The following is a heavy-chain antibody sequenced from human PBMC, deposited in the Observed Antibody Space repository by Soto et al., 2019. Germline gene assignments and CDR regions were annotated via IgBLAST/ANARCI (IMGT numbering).Heavy chain of an antibody. CDR3: ARVGDGGYFYYYYMDV. J-gene: IGHJ6*03. CDR2: INHSGST. V-gene: IGHV4-34*01. CDR1: GGSFSGYY. D-gene: IGHD3-22*01. Sequence: QVQLQQWGAGLLKPSETLSLTCAVYGGSFSGYYWSWIRQPPGKGLEWIGEINHSGSTNYNPSLKSRVTISVDTPKNQFALKLSSVSAADTAVYYCARVGDGGYFYYYYMDVWGKGTTVTVSS.